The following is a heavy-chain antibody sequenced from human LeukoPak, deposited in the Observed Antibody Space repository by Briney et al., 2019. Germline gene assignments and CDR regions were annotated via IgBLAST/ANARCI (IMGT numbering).Heavy chain of an antibody. CDR1: GGSIDYYF. V-gene: IGHV4-59*08. Sequence: SETLSLTCSVSGGSIDYYFWDWMRQPPGKGLEWIGYISYSGSTNYNPSLKSRVTISVDTSKNQFSLKLSSVTAADTAVYYCARLGPAAGTSFDYWGQGTLVTVSS. D-gene: IGHD6-13*01. CDR2: ISYSGST. J-gene: IGHJ4*02. CDR3: ARLGPAAGTSFDY.